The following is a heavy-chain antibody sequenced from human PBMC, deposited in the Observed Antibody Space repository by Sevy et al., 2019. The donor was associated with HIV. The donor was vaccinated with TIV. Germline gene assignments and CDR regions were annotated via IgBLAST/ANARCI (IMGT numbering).Heavy chain of an antibody. CDR3: AKRSGPVDTAMADYFDY. CDR2: ISGSGGST. CDR1: GFTFSSYA. D-gene: IGHD5-18*01. V-gene: IGHV3-23*01. Sequence: GGSLRLSCAASGFTFSSYAMSWVRQAPGKGLEWVSAISGSGGSTYYADSVKGRFTISRDNSKNTLYLQMNSLRAEDTAVYYCAKRSGPVDTAMADYFDYWGQGTLVTVSS. J-gene: IGHJ4*02.